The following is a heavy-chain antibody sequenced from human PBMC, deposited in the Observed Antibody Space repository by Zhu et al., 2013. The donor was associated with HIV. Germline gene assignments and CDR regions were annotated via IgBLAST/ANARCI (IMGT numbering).Heavy chain of an antibody. Sequence: EVQVVESGGGLVQPGGSLRLSCVVTGFTFSRYNMNWIRQAPGKGLEWISSISGSSSTIHYADSVKGRFTISRDNANDSLYLQMNSLRAEDTAVYYCARVGYPPFDYWGPGTLVTVSS. D-gene: IGHD2-2*01. CDR1: GFTFSRYN. V-gene: IGHV3-48*04. J-gene: IGHJ4*02. CDR2: ISGSSSTI. CDR3: ARVGYPPFDY.